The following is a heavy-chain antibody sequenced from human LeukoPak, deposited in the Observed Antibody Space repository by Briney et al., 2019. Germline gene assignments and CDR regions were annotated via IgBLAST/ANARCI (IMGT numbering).Heavy chain of an antibody. V-gene: IGHV3-74*01. CDR1: GFTFSNYW. J-gene: IGHJ4*02. Sequence: PGGSLRLSCAASGFTFSNYWMHWVRQAPGKGLVWVSRINTDGSTTSYVDSVKGRFTISRDNAKNSLYLQMNSLRAEDTAVYYCARDSLDYYDSSGFFDYWGQGTLVTVSS. CDR2: INTDGSTT. CDR3: ARDSLDYYDSSGFFDY. D-gene: IGHD3-22*01.